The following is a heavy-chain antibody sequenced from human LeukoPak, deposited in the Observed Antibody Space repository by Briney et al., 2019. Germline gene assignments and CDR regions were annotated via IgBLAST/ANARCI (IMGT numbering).Heavy chain of an antibody. D-gene: IGHD2-21*02. J-gene: IGHJ4*02. CDR1: GFTFSSHW. CDR3: ARTAYCGDGCYYYFDH. CDR2: IKEDGGVK. Sequence: GESLRLSCAASGFTFSSHWMSWVRQAPGKGLEWVANIKEDGGVKYYVASVRGRFTISRDNARNSLTLQMNSLRAEDTAVYFCARTAYCGDGCYYYFDHWGQGTLVTVSS. V-gene: IGHV3-7*01.